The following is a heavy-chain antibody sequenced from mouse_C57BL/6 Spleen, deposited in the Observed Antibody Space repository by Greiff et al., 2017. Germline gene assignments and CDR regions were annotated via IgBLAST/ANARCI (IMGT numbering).Heavy chain of an antibody. CDR1: GYTFTSYW. CDR2: IDPSDSYT. CDR3: ARAYGNYTYYAMDY. J-gene: IGHJ4*01. Sequence: QVHVKQPGAELVMPGASVKLSCKASGYTFTSYWMHWVKQRPGQGLEWIGEIDPSDSYTNYNQKFKGKSTLTVDKSSSTAYMQLSSLTSEDSAVYYCARAYGNYTYYAMDYWGQGTSVTVSS. V-gene: IGHV1-69*01. D-gene: IGHD2-1*01.